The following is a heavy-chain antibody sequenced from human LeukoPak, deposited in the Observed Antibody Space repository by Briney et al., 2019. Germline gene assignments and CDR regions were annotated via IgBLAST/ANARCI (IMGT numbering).Heavy chain of an antibody. V-gene: IGHV3-33*01. CDR1: GFTFSSYG. D-gene: IGHD2-2*01. J-gene: IGHJ4*02. Sequence: XGSLRLSCAASGFTFSSYGMHWVRQAPGKGLEWVAVIWYDGSNKYYADSVKGRFTISRDNSKNTLYLQMNSLRAEDTAVYYCARDDVVPVQKGDYWGQETLVTVSS. CDR3: ARDDVVPVQKGDY. CDR2: IWYDGSNK.